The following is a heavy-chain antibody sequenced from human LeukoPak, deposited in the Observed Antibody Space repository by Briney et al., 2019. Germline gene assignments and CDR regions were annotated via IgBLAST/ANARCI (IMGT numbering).Heavy chain of an antibody. V-gene: IGHV4-59*01. J-gene: IGHJ4*02. CDR1: GGSISSYY. Sequence: SETLSLTRTVSGGSISSYYWSWIRQPPGKGLEWIGYIYYSGSTNYNPSLKSRVTISVDTSKNQFSLKLSSVTAADTAVYYCARARGALDGYNYFDYWGQGTLVTVSS. CDR2: IYYSGST. D-gene: IGHD5-12*01. CDR3: ARARGALDGYNYFDY.